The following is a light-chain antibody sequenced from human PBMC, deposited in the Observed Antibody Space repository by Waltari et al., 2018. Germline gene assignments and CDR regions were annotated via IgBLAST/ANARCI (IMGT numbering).Light chain of an antibody. V-gene: IGKV3-15*01. CDR1: QPVGSN. J-gene: IGKJ1*01. Sequence: EKVLTLAPATVFVCQGEIAASSCRASQPVGSNLAWYQEEAGQAPSLLVYGASTRATGIPASFSGSGSGTEFTLTISSLQSDDCAVYYCQQYDTLPRTFGQGTKVEIK. CDR3: QQYDTLPRT. CDR2: GAS.